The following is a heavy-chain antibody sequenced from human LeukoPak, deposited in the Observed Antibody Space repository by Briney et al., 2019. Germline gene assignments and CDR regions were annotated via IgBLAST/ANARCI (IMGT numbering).Heavy chain of an antibody. V-gene: IGHV3-23*01. D-gene: IGHD6-13*01. CDR3: AKDSWYSSSWSQYYFGY. J-gene: IGHJ4*02. CDR2: ISGSGGST. CDR1: GFTFSSYA. Sequence: GGSLRLSCAASGFTFSSYAMSWVRQAPGKGLEWVSAISGSGGSTYYADSVKGRFTISRDNSKNTLYLQMNSLRAEDTAVYYCAKDSWYSSSWSQYYFGYWGQGTLVTVSS.